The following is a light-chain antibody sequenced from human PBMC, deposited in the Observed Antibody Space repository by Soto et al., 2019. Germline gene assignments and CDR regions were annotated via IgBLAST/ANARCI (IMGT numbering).Light chain of an antibody. CDR2: LAS. Sequence: DLQMTQSPSSLSASIGDRVTITCRASQGISNYLAWYQQKPGKVPKLLIYLASTLQSGVPSRFSGSGFGTDFTLTISSLQPEDVATYYCQNYNNVPFTFGPGTKVDVK. V-gene: IGKV1-27*01. J-gene: IGKJ3*01. CDR1: QGISNY. CDR3: QNYNNVPFT.